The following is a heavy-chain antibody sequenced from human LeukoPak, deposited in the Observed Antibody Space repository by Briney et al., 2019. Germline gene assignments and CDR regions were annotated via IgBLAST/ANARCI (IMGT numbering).Heavy chain of an antibody. V-gene: IGHV1-69*13. CDR2: IIPIFGTA. CDR3: ARAREGYDSSGHFDY. CDR1: GGTFSSYA. J-gene: IGHJ4*02. D-gene: IGHD3-22*01. Sequence: SVKVSCKASGGTFSSYAISWVRQAPGQGLEWMGGIIPIFGTANYAQKFQGRVTITADESTSTAYMELSSLRSEDTAVYYCARAREGYDSSGHFDYWGQGTLVTVSS.